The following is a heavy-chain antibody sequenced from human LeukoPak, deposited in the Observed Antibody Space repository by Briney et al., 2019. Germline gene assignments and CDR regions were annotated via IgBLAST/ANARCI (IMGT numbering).Heavy chain of an antibody. Sequence: GGSLRLSCAASGFTFSSYGMHWVRQAPGKGLEWVAVISYDGSNKYYADSVKGRFTISRDNSKNTLYLQMNRLRAEDTAVYYCAQDARRSADYWGQGTLVTVSS. CDR2: ISYDGSNK. CDR1: GFTFSSYG. CDR3: AQDARRSADY. D-gene: IGHD6-13*01. V-gene: IGHV3-30*18. J-gene: IGHJ4*02.